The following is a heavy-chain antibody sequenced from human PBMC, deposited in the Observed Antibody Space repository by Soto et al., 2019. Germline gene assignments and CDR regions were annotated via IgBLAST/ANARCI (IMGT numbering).Heavy chain of an antibody. Sequence: QVQLVESGGGVVQPGRSLRLSCAASGFTFSSYGMHWVRQAPGKGLEWVAVISYDGSNKYYADSVKGRFTISRDNSKNTLYLQMNSLRAEDTAVYYCAKDQYYYDSSGYQSFDYWGQGTLVTVSS. V-gene: IGHV3-30*18. D-gene: IGHD3-22*01. J-gene: IGHJ4*02. CDR1: GFTFSSYG. CDR3: AKDQYYYDSSGYQSFDY. CDR2: ISYDGSNK.